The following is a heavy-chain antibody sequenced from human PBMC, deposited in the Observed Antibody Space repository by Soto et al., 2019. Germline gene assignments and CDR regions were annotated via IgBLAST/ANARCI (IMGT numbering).Heavy chain of an antibody. CDR2: ISDRGDTT. J-gene: IGHJ4*02. V-gene: IGHV3-23*01. CDR3: AKAKPGTTSFDY. CDR1: GFTISSNA. D-gene: IGHD1-1*01. Sequence: GVLRLSCAASGFTISSNAMYWVRHAPGKGLEWVSGISDRGDTTHYADSVKGRFTISRDTSKNTLYLQLNSLRADDTAVYYCAKAKPGTTSFDYWGQGXLVTVSS.